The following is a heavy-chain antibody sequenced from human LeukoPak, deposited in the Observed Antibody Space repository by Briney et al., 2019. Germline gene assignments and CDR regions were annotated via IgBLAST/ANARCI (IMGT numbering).Heavy chain of an antibody. J-gene: IGHJ4*02. CDR1: GGSISSGSYY. V-gene: IGHV4-61*02. D-gene: IGHD1-26*01. CDR2: IYTSGST. Sequence: SQTLSLTCTVSGGSISSGSYYWSWIRQPAGKGLEWIGRIYTSGSTNYNPSLKSRVTMSVDTSKNQFSLKLSSVTAADTAVYYCARGEVGDGYWGQGTLVTVSS. CDR3: ARGEVGDGY.